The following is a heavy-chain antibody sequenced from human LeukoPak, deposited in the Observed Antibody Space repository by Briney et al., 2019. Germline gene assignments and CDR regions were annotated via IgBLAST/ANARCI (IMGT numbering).Heavy chain of an antibody. V-gene: IGHV3-33*01. Sequence: GGSLRLSCAASGFTFNSYGMHWVRQAPGKRLEWVALIWYDGGNKYYGDSVKGRFTTSRDNSQNTLYLQMNSLRAEDTAVYYCARVNTNYYVPVNYGMDVWGQGTTVTVSS. CDR2: IWYDGGNK. J-gene: IGHJ6*02. CDR1: GFTFNSYG. D-gene: IGHD3-16*01. CDR3: ARVNTNYYVPVNYGMDV.